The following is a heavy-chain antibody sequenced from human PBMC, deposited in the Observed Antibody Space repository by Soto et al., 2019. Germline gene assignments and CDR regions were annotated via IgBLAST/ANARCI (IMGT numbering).Heavy chain of an antibody. J-gene: IGHJ4*02. CDR3: AAYTSGWPTPWN. CDR2: INPNGGTT. CDR1: RYTFTSYY. V-gene: IGHV1-46*01. D-gene: IGHD6-19*01. Sequence: QVQLVQSGAVVTKHGASVKVSCKASRYTFTSYYMHWVRQAHGQRLEYMGIINPNGGTTHYAQKFQGRVTMTRDTSTSTLYMELSSLRSEDTAMYYCAAYTSGWPTPWNWGQGTLVTVSS.